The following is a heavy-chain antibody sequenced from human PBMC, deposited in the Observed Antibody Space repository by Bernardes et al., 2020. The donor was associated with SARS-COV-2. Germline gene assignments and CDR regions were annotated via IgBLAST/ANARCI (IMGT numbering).Heavy chain of an antibody. V-gene: IGHV3-33*03. D-gene: IGHD3-9*01. Sequence: GGSLRLSCEASGFNFKSYPMHWVRQVPGKGLEWVALVWSDGGKTNYADFVAGRFTVSRNNSKNTLYLEMNSLTGEDTAVYFCARSYARDWFYFDYWGQGTLVTVSS. J-gene: IGHJ4*02. CDR2: VWSDGGKT. CDR1: GFNFKSYP. CDR3: ARSYARDWFYFDY.